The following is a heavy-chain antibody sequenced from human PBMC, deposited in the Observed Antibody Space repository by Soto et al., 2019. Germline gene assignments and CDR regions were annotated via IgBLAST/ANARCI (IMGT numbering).Heavy chain of an antibody. D-gene: IGHD3-22*01. CDR3: AKDKGSGSYAYYNYGMDV. CDR1: GFTFSSYG. Sequence: PGGSLRLSCAASGFTFSSYGMHWVRQAPGKGLEWVAVISYDGSNKYYADSVKGRFTISRDNSKNTLYLQMNSLRAEDTAVYYCAKDKGSGSYAYYNYGMDVWGPGTTVTVSS. CDR2: ISYDGSNK. J-gene: IGHJ6*02. V-gene: IGHV3-30*18.